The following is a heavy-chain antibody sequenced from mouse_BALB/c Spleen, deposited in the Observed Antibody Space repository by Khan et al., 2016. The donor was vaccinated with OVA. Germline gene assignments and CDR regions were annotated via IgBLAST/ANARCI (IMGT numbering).Heavy chain of an antibody. CDR3: ARSLVYYHAMDS. V-gene: IGHV5-9-3*01. D-gene: IGHD2-2*01. J-gene: IGHJ4*01. CDR1: GFTFSNYA. CDR2: ISTGGHYT. Sequence: EVELVESGGGLVKPGGSLKLSCSASGFTFSNYAMSWVRQTPEKRLECVATISTGGHYTFYPDSVKGRFTISRDNAKNTLYLQMSSLRSEDTAMYYWARSLVYYHAMDSCGQGTSVTVSS.